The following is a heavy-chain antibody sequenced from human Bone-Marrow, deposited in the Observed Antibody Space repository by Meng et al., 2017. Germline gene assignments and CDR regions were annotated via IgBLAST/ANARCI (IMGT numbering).Heavy chain of an antibody. J-gene: IGHJ6*02. CDR3: ARGYCSSTSCTLYGMDV. CDR2: IYYSGST. D-gene: IGHD2-2*01. Sequence: GSLRLSCTVSGGSISSYYWSWIRQPPGKGLEWIGYIYYSGSTNYNPSLKSRVTISVDTSKNQFSLKLSSVTAADTAVYYCARGYCSSTSCTLYGMDVWGQGTTVTVSS. CDR1: GGSISSYY. V-gene: IGHV4-59*08.